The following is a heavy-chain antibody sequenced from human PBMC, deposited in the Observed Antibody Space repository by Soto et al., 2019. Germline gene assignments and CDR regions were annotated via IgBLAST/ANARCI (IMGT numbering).Heavy chain of an antibody. J-gene: IGHJ5*02. CDR1: GFTFSSYA. CDR3: AKDYYDSSGYSWFDP. V-gene: IGHV3-23*01. CDR2: ISGSGGST. D-gene: IGHD3-22*01. Sequence: TGGSLRLSCAASGFTFSSYAMSWVRQAPGKGLEWVSAISGSGGSTYYADSVKGRFTISRDNSKNTLYLQMNSLRAEDTAVYYCAKDYYDSSGYSWFDPWGQGTLVTVSS.